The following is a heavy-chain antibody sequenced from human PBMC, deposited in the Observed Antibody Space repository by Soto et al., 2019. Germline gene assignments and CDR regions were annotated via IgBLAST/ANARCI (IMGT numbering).Heavy chain of an antibody. D-gene: IGHD2-2*03. J-gene: IGHJ4*02. Sequence: KQSQTLSLTCTVSGGSISSGGYYWSWIRQHPGKGLEWIGYIYYSGSTYYNPSLKSRVTISVDTSKNQFSLKLSSVTAADTAVYYCARAMDLPPTNHYFDYWGQGTLVTVSS. CDR3: ARAMDLPPTNHYFDY. V-gene: IGHV4-31*03. CDR2: IYYSGST. CDR1: GGSISSGGYY.